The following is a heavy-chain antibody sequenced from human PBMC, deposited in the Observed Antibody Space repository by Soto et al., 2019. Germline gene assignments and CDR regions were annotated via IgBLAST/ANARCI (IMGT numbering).Heavy chain of an antibody. CDR1: GDSISNSY. J-gene: IGHJ6*02. D-gene: IGHD5-18*01. CDR3: ARDRIPAARYYHYGMDV. Sequence: PSETLSLTCTVSGDSISNSYWSWIRQPPGKGLEWIGYIYHSGSTNYNPSLKSRVTISVDTSKNQFSLKLKSVTAADTAVYYCARDRIPAARYYHYGMDVWGQGTTVTSP. V-gene: IGHV4-59*12. CDR2: IYHSGST.